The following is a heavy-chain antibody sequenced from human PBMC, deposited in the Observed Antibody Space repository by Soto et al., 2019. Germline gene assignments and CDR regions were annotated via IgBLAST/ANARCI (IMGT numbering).Heavy chain of an antibody. CDR1: GYTFTSYA. D-gene: IGHD6-19*01. CDR2: INAGNGNT. Sequence: ASVKVSCKASGYTFTSYAMHWVRQAPGQRLEWMGWINAGNGNTKYSQKFQGRVTITRDTSASTAYMELSSLRSEDTAVYYCARVGRTAVAADAFDIWGQGTMVTVSS. J-gene: IGHJ3*02. CDR3: ARVGRTAVAADAFDI. V-gene: IGHV1-3*01.